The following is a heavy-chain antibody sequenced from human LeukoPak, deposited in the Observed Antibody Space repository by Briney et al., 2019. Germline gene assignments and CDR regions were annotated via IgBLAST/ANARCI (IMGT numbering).Heavy chain of an antibody. CDR3: AKDSYGLSPPNWFDP. V-gene: IGHV1-18*01. J-gene: IGHJ5*02. CDR1: GYTFTSYG. CDR2: ISAYNGNT. Sequence: ASVKVSCKASGYTFTSYGISWVRQAPGQGLEWMGWISAYNGNTNYAQKLQGRVTMTTDTSTSTAYMELRSLRSDDTAVYYCAKDSYGLSPPNWFDPWGQGTLVTVSS. D-gene: IGHD5-18*01.